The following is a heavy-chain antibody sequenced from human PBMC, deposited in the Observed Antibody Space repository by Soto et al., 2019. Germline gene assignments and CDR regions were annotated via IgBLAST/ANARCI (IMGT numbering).Heavy chain of an antibody. D-gene: IGHD3-10*01. Sequence: QVQLVQSGAEVKKPGASVKVSCKASAYTFSSYGITWVRQAPGQGLEWMGWISANNGNTNYAQKFQGRVTMTTDTSTSTAYMELRSLRSDDTAVYYCARDSYYYGSGSPWVGVDYWGQGTLVTVSS. CDR2: ISANNGNT. J-gene: IGHJ4*02. CDR3: ARDSYYYGSGSPWVGVDY. CDR1: AYTFSSYG. V-gene: IGHV1-18*01.